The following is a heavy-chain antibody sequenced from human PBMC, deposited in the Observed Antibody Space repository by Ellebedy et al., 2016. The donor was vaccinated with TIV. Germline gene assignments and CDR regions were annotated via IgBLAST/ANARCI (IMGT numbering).Heavy chain of an antibody. Sequence: GESLKISCAASGFTFSSYWMSWVRQAPGKGLEWVANIKQDGSEKYYVDSVKGRFTISRDNAKNSLYLQMNSLRAEDTAVYYCARDTGTGPYYYYYGMDVWGQGTTVTVSS. J-gene: IGHJ6*02. CDR3: ARDTGTGPYYYYYGMDV. V-gene: IGHV3-7*01. D-gene: IGHD2-8*02. CDR2: IKQDGSEK. CDR1: GFTFSSYW.